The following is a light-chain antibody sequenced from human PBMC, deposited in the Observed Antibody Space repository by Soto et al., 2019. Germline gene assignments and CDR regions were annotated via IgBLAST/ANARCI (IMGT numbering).Light chain of an antibody. J-gene: IGKJ1*01. CDR3: QQYSTYPWT. CDR2: GAS. Sequence: DIQMTQSPSSLSASVGDRVTITCRASLPITTYLNWFQQKPGKDPKLLIYGASTLQTGVPSRFNGGGSGTDFTLTISSLQPEDFATYYCQQYSTYPWTFGQGTKV. V-gene: IGKV1-39*01. CDR1: LPITTY.